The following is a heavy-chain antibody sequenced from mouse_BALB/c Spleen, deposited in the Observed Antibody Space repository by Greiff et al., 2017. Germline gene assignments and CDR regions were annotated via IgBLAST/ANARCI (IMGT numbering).Heavy chain of an antibody. CDR1: GYTFTNYW. CDR2: IYPGGGYT. V-gene: IGHV1-63*02. D-gene: IGHD3-2*01. CDR3: AKTARTYYAMDY. Sequence: QVHVKQSGAELVRPGTSVKMSCKAAGYTFTNYWIGWVKQRPGHGLEWIGDIYPGGGYTNYNEKFKGKATLTADTSSSTAYMQLSSLTSEDSAIYYCAKTARTYYAMDYWGQGTSVTVSS. J-gene: IGHJ4*01.